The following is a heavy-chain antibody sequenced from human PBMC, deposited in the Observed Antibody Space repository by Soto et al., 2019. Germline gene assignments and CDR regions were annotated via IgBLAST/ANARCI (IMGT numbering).Heavy chain of an antibody. CDR2: INHSGST. Sequence: SETXSLTCAVYGGSFSGYYWSWIREPPGRGLEWIGEINHSGSTNYNPSLKSRVTISVDTSKNQFSLNLSFVTAADTAVYYCATMGTPATGLYYFDYWGQGTLVTVSS. V-gene: IGHV4-34*01. CDR1: GGSFSGYY. CDR3: ATMGTPATGLYYFDY. D-gene: IGHD1-7*01. J-gene: IGHJ4*02.